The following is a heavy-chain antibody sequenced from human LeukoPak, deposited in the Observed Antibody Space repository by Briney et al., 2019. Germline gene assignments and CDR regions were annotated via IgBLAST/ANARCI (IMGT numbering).Heavy chain of an antibody. CDR1: GYTFTSYG. V-gene: IGHV1-18*01. CDR2: ISAYNGNT. CDR3: AREGLYSGSPMADY. D-gene: IGHD1-26*01. Sequence: ASVKVSCKASGYTFTSYGITWVRQAPGQGLEWMGWISAYNGNTNYVQKLQGRVTMTTDTSTSTAYMELRSLRSDDTAVYYCAREGLYSGSPMADYWGRGTLVTVSS. J-gene: IGHJ4*02.